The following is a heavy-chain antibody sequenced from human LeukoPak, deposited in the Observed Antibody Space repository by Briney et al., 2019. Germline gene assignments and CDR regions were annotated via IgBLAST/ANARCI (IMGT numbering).Heavy chain of an antibody. J-gene: IGHJ6*02. Sequence: PGGSLRLSCAASGFTFSSYGMHWVRQAPGKGLEWVAVIWYDGSNKYYADSVKGRFTISRDNSKNTLYLQMNSLRAEDTAVYYCASDTFDLCSGYYRYYYYYGMDVWGQGTTVTVSS. D-gene: IGHD3-3*01. CDR3: ASDTFDLCSGYYRYYYYYGMDV. V-gene: IGHV3-33*01. CDR2: IWYDGSNK. CDR1: GFTFSSYG.